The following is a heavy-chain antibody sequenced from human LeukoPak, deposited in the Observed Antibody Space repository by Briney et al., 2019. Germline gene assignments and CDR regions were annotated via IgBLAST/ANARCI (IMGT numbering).Heavy chain of an antibody. CDR3: ARLWNWTFYFNY. Sequence: PSETLSLTCTVSGDSISNTIYYWGWIRQPPGKGLQWIGSIYYGGSTSYNPSLKSRVTISADTSKNQFSLRLSSVTAADTAVYFCARLWNWTFYFNYWGQGALVTVSS. D-gene: IGHD3/OR15-3a*01. J-gene: IGHJ4*02. V-gene: IGHV4-39*01. CDR2: IYYGGST. CDR1: GDSISNTIYY.